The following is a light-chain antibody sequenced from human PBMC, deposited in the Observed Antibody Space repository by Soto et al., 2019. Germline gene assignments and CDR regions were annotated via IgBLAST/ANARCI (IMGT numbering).Light chain of an antibody. CDR3: QQYGSSPT. V-gene: IGKV3-20*01. CDR2: GAS. CDR1: QSVSSSY. Sequence: EIVLTQSPGTLSLSPGERATLSCRASQSVSSSYLAWYQQKPGQAPRLLIYGASSRATGIPDRFSGSGSGXXXXXTISRLEPEDFAVYYCQQYGSSPTFGGGTKVEIK. J-gene: IGKJ4*01.